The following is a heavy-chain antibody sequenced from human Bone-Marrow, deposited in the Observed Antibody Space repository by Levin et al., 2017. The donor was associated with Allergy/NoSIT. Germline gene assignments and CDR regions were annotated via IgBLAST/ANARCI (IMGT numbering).Heavy chain of an antibody. CDR1: GFTFSAYS. D-gene: IGHD6-19*01. CDR2: ISSNSSII. J-gene: IGHJ4*02. CDR3: ARVEASGYSSGY. Sequence: AGGSLRLSCAASGFTFSAYSINWVRQTAGKGLEWLSYISSNSSIIYYADSVKGRFTISRDNAKNSVYLQMNSLRVEDTAVYYCARVEASGYSSGYWGQGTLVTVSS. V-gene: IGHV3-48*04.